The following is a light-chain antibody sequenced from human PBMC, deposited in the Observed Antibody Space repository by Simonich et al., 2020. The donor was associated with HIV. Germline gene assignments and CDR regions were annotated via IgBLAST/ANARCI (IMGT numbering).Light chain of an antibody. V-gene: IGLV1-44*01. Sequence: QSVLTQPPSASGTPGQRVTISCSGSSSNIGSNTVNWYQQLPGTAPKLLIYSNHHRPSGVPDRCSGSKSGTSASLAISGLQSEDEADYYCAAWDDSLNGWVFGGGTKLTVL. CDR3: AAWDDSLNGWV. J-gene: IGLJ3*02. CDR1: SSNIGSNT. CDR2: SNH.